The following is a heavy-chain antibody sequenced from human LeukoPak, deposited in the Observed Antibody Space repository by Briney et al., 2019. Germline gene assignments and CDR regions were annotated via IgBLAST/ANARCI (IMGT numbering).Heavy chain of an antibody. D-gene: IGHD1-1*01. Sequence: SETLSLTCAVSGSSITSDYFWGWIRQPPGKGLEWIATIYYSWGMYFNPSLKSRVTISLDASKNQFSLKMTSLTAADTAIYYCARNVTAGFFDYWGQGILVTVSS. V-gene: IGHV4-38-2*01. CDR1: GSSITSDYF. J-gene: IGHJ4*02. CDR2: IYYSWGM. CDR3: ARNVTAGFFDY.